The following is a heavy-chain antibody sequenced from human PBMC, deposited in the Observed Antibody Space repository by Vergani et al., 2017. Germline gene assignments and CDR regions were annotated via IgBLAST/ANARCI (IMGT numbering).Heavy chain of an antibody. CDR3: AKEGRSGITPFVAD. J-gene: IGHJ4*02. D-gene: IGHD1-14*01. CDR2: ISGPGLST. CDR1: GFTFNSYG. Sequence: VQLVESGGGVVQPGGSLRLSCAASGFTFNSYGMHLVRQAPGRGLAWVSSISGPGLSTYYADSVKGRFSISRDNSKNTVFLQMNSLRAEDTAVYYCAKEGRSGITPFVADWGQGTLVTVSS. V-gene: IGHV3-23*04.